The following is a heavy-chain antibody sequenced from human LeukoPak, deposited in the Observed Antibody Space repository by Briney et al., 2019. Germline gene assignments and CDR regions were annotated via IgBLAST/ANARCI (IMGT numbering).Heavy chain of an antibody. CDR2: INEDGGKT. J-gene: IGHJ3*02. Sequence: GGSLRLSCSASGFSFDDYPMHWVRQAPGKGLEWVSLINEDGGKTFYADSVRGRFTISRDNSKNSLYLQMNSLRTEDSALYYCAKEIDTLGTNAFDIWGQGTIVTVSS. V-gene: IGHV3-43*02. CDR3: AKEIDTLGTNAFDI. D-gene: IGHD2-15*01. CDR1: GFSFDDYP.